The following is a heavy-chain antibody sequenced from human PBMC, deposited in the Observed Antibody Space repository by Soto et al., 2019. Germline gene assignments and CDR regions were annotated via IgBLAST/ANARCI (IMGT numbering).Heavy chain of an antibody. CDR2: INHSGST. J-gene: IGHJ4*02. V-gene: IGHV4-34*01. CDR3: ARGDLRRDF. CDR1: GGSFSDYY. Sequence: SETLSLTCAVYGGSFSDYYWSWIRQPPGKGLEWIGEINHSGSTNYNPSLKSRVTISVDTSKNQFSLKLSSVTAADTAVYYCARGDLRRDFWGQGTLVTVSS.